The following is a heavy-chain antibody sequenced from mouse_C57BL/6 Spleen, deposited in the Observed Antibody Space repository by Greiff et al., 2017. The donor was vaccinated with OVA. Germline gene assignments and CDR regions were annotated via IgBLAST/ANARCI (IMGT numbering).Heavy chain of an antibody. Sequence: QVQLQQSGPELVKPGASVKISCKASGYAFSSSWMNWVKQRPGTGLEWIGRIYPEAGDTNYNGKFKGKATLTADNSSSTAYMQRSSRTSEDSAGEVCGRRTTVVGTKGYFDVWGTGTTVTVSS. V-gene: IGHV1-82*01. CDR1: GYAFSSSW. J-gene: IGHJ1*03. D-gene: IGHD1-1*01. CDR3: GRRTTVVGTKGYFDV. CDR2: IYPEAGDT.